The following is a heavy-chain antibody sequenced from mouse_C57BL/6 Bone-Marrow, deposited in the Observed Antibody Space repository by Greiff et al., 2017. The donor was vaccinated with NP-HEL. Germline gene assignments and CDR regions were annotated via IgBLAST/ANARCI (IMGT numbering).Heavy chain of an antibody. V-gene: IGHV1-64*01. CDR2: IHPNSGST. Sequence: VQLQESGAELVKPGASVKLSCKASGYTFTSYWMHWVKQRPGQGLEWIGMIHPNSGSTNYNEKFKSKATLTVDKSSSTAYMQLSSLTSEDSAVYYCASRIYYGNYPRLDYWGQGTLVTVSA. CDR3: ASRIYYGNYPRLDY. J-gene: IGHJ3*01. D-gene: IGHD2-1*01. CDR1: GYTFTSYW.